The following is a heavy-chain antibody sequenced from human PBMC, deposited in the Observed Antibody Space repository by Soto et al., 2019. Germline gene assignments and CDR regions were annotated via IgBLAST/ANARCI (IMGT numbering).Heavy chain of an antibody. D-gene: IGHD3-3*01. Sequence: GASVKVSCKASGYTFTSYGISWVRQAPGQGLEWMGWISAYNGNTNYAQKLQGRVTMTTDTSTSTAYMELRSLRSDDTAVYYCALGPLPSGVSFWSGYYTGGFDYWGQGTLVTVSS. CDR3: ALGPLPSGVSFWSGYYTGGFDY. V-gene: IGHV1-18*01. J-gene: IGHJ4*02. CDR1: GYTFTSYG. CDR2: ISAYNGNT.